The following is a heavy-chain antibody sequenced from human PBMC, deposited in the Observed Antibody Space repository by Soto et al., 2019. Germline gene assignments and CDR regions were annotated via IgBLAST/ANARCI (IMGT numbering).Heavy chain of an antibody. CDR3: AVSLQLEEPGKYNWFDP. D-gene: IGHD5-18*01. V-gene: IGHV6-1*01. Sequence: QSQTLSLTCAISGDSVSSNSAAWNWIRQSPSRGLEWLGRTYYRSKWYNDYAVSVKSRITINPDTSKNQFSLQLNSVTPEDTAVYYCAVSLQLEEPGKYNWFDPWGQGTLVTVSS. CDR1: GDSVSSNSAA. J-gene: IGHJ5*02. CDR2: TYYRSKWYN.